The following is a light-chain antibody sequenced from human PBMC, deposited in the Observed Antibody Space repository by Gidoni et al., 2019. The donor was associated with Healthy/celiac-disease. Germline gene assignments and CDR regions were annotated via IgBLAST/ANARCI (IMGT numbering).Light chain of an antibody. CDR1: QGIRNE. V-gene: IGKV1-17*01. J-gene: IGKJ1*01. CDR2: AAS. Sequence: DIQMTQSPSSLSASRGDRVTITCRASQGIRNELGWYQQKPGKAPNRLIYAASSLQSRVPSRFSGSVSRTEFTLTISSLQPEDFATYYCLQHNSYPRTFGQGTKVEIK. CDR3: LQHNSYPRT.